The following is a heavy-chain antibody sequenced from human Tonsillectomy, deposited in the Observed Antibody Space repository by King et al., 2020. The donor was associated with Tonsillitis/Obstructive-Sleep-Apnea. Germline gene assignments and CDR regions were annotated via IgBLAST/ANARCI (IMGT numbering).Heavy chain of an antibody. CDR1: NYTFGSYG. D-gene: IGHD1-26*01. V-gene: IGHV1-18*01. CDR3: RIVGASDSDYFDN. J-gene: IGHJ4*02. CDR2: ITAHSGST. Sequence: QLVQSGGEVRRPGASVKGACKSSNYTFGSYGISWVRQAPGQGLDWMGWITAHSGSTNYAQKLRGRGTSTTDTSTSTAYMELRSLRTDDTAVYYCRIVGASDSDYFDNWGQGTLVTVSS.